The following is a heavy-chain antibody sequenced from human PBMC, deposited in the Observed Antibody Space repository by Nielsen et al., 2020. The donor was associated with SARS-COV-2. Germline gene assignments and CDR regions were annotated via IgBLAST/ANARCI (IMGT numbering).Heavy chain of an antibody. J-gene: IGHJ4*02. D-gene: IGHD2-8*01. CDR1: GFTFSSYG. Sequence: GGSLRLSYAASGFTFSSYGMHWVRQAPGKGLEWVAVIWYDGSNKYYADSVKGRFTISRDNSKNTLYLQMNSLRAEDTAVYYCAKAYCTNGVCWGYFDYWGQGTLVTVSS. CDR3: AKAYCTNGVCWGYFDY. CDR2: IWYDGSNK. V-gene: IGHV3-33*06.